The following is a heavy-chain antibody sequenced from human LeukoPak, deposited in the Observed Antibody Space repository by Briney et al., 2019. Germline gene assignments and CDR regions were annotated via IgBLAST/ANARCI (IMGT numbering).Heavy chain of an antibody. CDR1: GFTFSNYW. Sequence: GGSLRLSCAASGFTFSNYWMHWVRQAPGKGLVWVSRINSDGSSTTYADSVKGRFTISRDNAKNSLYLQMNSLRAEDTAVYYCAREDSSGLDYWGQGTLVTVSS. CDR3: AREDSSGLDY. J-gene: IGHJ4*02. V-gene: IGHV3-74*01. CDR2: INSDGSST. D-gene: IGHD6-19*01.